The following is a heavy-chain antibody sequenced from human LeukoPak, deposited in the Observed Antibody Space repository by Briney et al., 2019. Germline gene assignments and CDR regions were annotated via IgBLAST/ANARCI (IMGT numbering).Heavy chain of an antibody. CDR3: AKLPFIAVAGTGNY. J-gene: IGHJ4*02. D-gene: IGHD6-19*01. Sequence: GGSLRLSCSASGFTFSSYAMHWVRQAPGKGLEYVSAISSNGGSTYYADSVKGRFTISRDNSKNTPYLQMNSLRAEDTAVYYCAKLPFIAVAGTGNYWGQGTLVTVSS. CDR2: ISSNGGST. CDR1: GFTFSSYA. V-gene: IGHV3-64*04.